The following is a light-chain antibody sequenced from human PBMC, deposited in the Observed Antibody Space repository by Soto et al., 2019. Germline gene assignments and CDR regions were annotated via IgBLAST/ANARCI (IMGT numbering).Light chain of an antibody. Sequence: DIQMTQSPSSVSASVGDTVTITCRASQSISSWLAWYQQKPGKAPKLLIYAASSLQSGVPSRFSGSGYGTDFTLTISSLQPEDFATYYCLQDYNYPWTFGQGTKVDIK. CDR3: LQDYNYPWT. V-gene: IGKV1-12*01. CDR2: AAS. CDR1: QSISSW. J-gene: IGKJ1*01.